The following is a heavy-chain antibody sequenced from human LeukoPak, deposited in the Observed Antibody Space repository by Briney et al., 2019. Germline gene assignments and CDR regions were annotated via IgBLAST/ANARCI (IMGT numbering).Heavy chain of an antibody. Sequence: SETLSLTCTVSGGSISSYYWSWIRQPAGKGLEWIGRIYTSGSTNYNPSLKSRVTMSVDTSKNQFSLKLSSVTAADTAVYYCARDPHYDFWSGYSYYYYMDVWGKGTTVTVSS. CDR3: ARDPHYDFWSGYSYYYYMDV. D-gene: IGHD3-3*01. CDR1: GGSISSYY. J-gene: IGHJ6*03. V-gene: IGHV4-4*07. CDR2: IYTSGST.